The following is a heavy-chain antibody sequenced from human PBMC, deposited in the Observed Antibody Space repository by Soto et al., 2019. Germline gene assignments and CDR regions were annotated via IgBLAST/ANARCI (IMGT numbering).Heavy chain of an antibody. CDR3: ARDIWGSGNLLYDSSGYYLPFGFDY. Sequence: GGSLRLSCAASGFTFSSYSMNWVRQAPGKGLEWVSSISSSSSYIYYADSVKGRFTISRDNAKNSLYLQMNSLRAEDTAVYYCARDIWGSGNLLYDSSGYYLPFGFDYWGQGTLVTVSS. D-gene: IGHD3-22*01. CDR1: GFTFSSYS. CDR2: ISSSSSYI. J-gene: IGHJ4*02. V-gene: IGHV3-21*01.